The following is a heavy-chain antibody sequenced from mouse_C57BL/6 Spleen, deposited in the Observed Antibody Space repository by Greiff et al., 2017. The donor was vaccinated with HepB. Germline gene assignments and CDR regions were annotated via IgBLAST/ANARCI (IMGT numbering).Heavy chain of an antibody. D-gene: IGHD1-1*01. Sequence: VQLQQSGPELVKPGASVKISCKASGYAFSSSWMNWVKQRPGKGLEWIGRIYPGDGDTNYNGKFKGKATLTADKSSSTAYMQLSSLTSEDSAVYFCAREHYYGSSLYAMDYWGQGTSVTVSS. CDR1: GYAFSSSW. V-gene: IGHV1-82*01. CDR2: IYPGDGDT. J-gene: IGHJ4*01. CDR3: AREHYYGSSLYAMDY.